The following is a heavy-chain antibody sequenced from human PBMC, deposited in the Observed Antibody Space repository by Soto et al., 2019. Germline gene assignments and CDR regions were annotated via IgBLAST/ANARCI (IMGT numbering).Heavy chain of an antibody. V-gene: IGHV1-2*02. D-gene: IGHD3-3*01. CDR1: GYPVTAYY. CDR3: ARGGGVGVAGSAAFDM. J-gene: IGHJ3*02. Sequence: QLHLVQSGAVVKKPGASVTVSCSASGYPVTAYYMHWVRQAPGRGLEWMGGINPATGAAKYTQTFQGRVTMTRDTSTSTVFMELSGLISEDTAVFYCARGGGVGVAGSAAFDMWGQGTLVTVSS. CDR2: INPATGAA.